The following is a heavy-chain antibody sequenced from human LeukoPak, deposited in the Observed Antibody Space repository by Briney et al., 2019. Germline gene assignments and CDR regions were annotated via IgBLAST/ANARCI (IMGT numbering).Heavy chain of an antibody. CDR3: ARDLERYYDLEGRSGY. D-gene: IGHD3-3*01. CDR2: ISAHNGNA. V-gene: IGHV1-18*04. Sequence: ASVKVSCKASGYTFTGYYMHWVRQAPGQGLEWMGRISAHNGNANYAQKFQGRVTMTTDTLATTAYMELRSLRSDDTAVYYCARDLERYYDLEGRSGYWGQGTLVTVSS. CDR1: GYTFTGYY. J-gene: IGHJ4*02.